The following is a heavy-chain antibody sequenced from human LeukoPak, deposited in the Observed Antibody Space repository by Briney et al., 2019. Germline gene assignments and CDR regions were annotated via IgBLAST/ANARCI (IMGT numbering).Heavy chain of an antibody. CDR1: GFIFRNYA. Sequence: GGSLRLSCVASGFIFRNYAMSWVRQAPGEGLEWVSGISDNAGGTYYADSLKGRFTISRDNSKNTLYLQMSSLRAEDTAVYYCVKGGIYSSGWERDIDYWGQGTLVTVSS. V-gene: IGHV3-23*01. J-gene: IGHJ4*02. D-gene: IGHD6-19*01. CDR2: ISDNAGGT. CDR3: VKGGIYSSGWERDIDY.